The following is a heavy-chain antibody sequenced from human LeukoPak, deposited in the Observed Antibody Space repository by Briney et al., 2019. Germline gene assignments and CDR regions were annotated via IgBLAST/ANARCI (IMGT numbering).Heavy chain of an antibody. V-gene: IGHV3-53*01. J-gene: IGHJ6*02. CDR2: IFSGGTT. CDR3: AREGNYYDMDV. Sequence: GGSLRLSCAASGFTVSSNYMSWVRQAPGKGLEWVSVIFSGGTTYYADSVKGRFTISRDDSKYTVYLQMNSLRADDTAVYYCAREGNYYDMDVWGQGTTVTVSS. CDR1: GFTVSSNY.